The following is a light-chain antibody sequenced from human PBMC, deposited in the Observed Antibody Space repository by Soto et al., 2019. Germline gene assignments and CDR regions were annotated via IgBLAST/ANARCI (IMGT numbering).Light chain of an antibody. CDR3: QQYDSYPYT. CDR2: KAS. J-gene: IGKJ2*01. CDR1: QSISTW. V-gene: IGKV1-5*03. Sequence: EILMTQSPSTLAASVGDRVTITCRASQSISTWLAWYQQKPGKAPKVLIYKASSLESGVPPRFSGGGSGTEFTLTISSLQPGDFATYYCQQYDSYPYTFGQGTKLEIK.